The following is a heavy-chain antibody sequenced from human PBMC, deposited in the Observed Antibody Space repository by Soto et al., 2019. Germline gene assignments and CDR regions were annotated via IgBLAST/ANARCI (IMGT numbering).Heavy chain of an antibody. D-gene: IGHD3-22*01. CDR3: ARDPRYYDSSGYSDY. Sequence: GASVKVSCKASGYTFTSYYMHWVRQAPGQGLEWMGIINPSGGSTSYAQKFQGRVTMTRDTSTSTVYMELSSLRSEDTAVYYCARDPRYYDSSGYSDYWGQGTLVTVSS. CDR2: INPSGGST. V-gene: IGHV1-46*01. CDR1: GYTFTSYY. J-gene: IGHJ4*02.